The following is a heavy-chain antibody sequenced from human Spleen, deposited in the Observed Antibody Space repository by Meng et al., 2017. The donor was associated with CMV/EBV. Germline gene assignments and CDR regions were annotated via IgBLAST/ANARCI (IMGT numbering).Heavy chain of an antibody. D-gene: IGHD5-18*01. V-gene: IGHV3-9*01. CDR2: ISWNSGDI. CDR3: AKDMGSGYSYGGKSYYAMDV. CDR1: GFIFDDYA. J-gene: IGHJ6*02. Sequence: GGSLRLSCAASGFIFDDYAMHWVRQPPGKGLEWVSGISWNSGDIGYADSVKGRFTISRDNAKNSLYLQMNSLRVEDTALYYCAKDMGSGYSYGGKSYYAMDVWGQGTTVTVSS.